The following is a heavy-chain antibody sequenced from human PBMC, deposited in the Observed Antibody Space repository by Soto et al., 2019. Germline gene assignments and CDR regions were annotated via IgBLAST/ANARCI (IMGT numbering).Heavy chain of an antibody. CDR1: GYTFTSYG. J-gene: IGHJ6*02. D-gene: IGHD2-15*01. Sequence: GASVKVSCKASGYTFTSYGISWVRQAPGQGLEWMGWISAYNGNTNYAQKLQGRVTMTTDTSTSTAYMELRSLRSDDTAVYYCARVERYCSGGSCYYYYYGMDVWGQGTTVTVSS. CDR3: ARVERYCSGGSCYYYYYGMDV. CDR2: ISAYNGNT. V-gene: IGHV1-18*01.